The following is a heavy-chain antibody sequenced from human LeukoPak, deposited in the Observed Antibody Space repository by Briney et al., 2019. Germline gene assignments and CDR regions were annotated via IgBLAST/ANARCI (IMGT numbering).Heavy chain of an antibody. Sequence: PGGSLRLSCVASGFTFSNYWMSWVRPAPGKGLEWVANIKEDGSEKYYVDSVKGRFTISRDNAKNSLYLQMNSLRAEDTAVYYCVKTSGSYFFSGLEYWGQGTLVTVSS. J-gene: IGHJ4*02. D-gene: IGHD3-10*01. V-gene: IGHV3-7*01. CDR1: GFTFSNYW. CDR2: IKEDGSEK. CDR3: VKTSGSYFFSGLEY.